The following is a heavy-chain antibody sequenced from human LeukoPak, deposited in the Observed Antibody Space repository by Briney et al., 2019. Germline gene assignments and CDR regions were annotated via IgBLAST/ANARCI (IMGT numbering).Heavy chain of an antibody. D-gene: IGHD5-18*01. CDR3: ASLPGYSYGYGPDY. CDR1: GGSFSGYY. Sequence: SETLSLTCAVYGGSFSGYYWSWIRQPPGKGLEWIGEINHSGSTNYNPSLKSRVTISVDTSKNQFSLKLSSVTAADTAVYYCASLPGYSYGYGPDYWGQGTLVTASS. V-gene: IGHV4-34*01. CDR2: INHSGST. J-gene: IGHJ4*02.